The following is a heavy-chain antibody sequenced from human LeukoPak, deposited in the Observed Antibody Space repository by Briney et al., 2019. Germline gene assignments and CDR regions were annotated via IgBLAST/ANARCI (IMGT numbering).Heavy chain of an antibody. J-gene: IGHJ4*02. CDR3: ARRSYDILTGYYNFDY. CDR2: ISAYNGNT. Sequence: GASVKVSCKASGYIFTSYGISWVRQAPGQGLEWMGWISAYNGNTNYAQKLQGRVTMTTDTSTSTAYMERRSLRSDDTAVYYCARRSYDILTGYYNFDYWGQGTLVTVSS. CDR1: GYIFTSYG. D-gene: IGHD3-9*01. V-gene: IGHV1-18*04.